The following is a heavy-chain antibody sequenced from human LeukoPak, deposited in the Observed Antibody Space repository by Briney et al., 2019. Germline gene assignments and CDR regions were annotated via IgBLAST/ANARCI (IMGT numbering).Heavy chain of an antibody. D-gene: IGHD6-19*01. V-gene: IGHV1-2*02. CDR3: ARCIAVAGSPVYYFDY. CDR1: AYTLSGYY. J-gene: IGHJ4*02. CDR2: INPKSGVT. Sequence: ASVKVSCTASAYTLSGYYMHWVRQAPGQGLEWMGWINPKSGVTNYAQKFQGRVTMTWDTSINTTFMELSRLRSDDTAVYYCARCIAVAGSPVYYFDYWGQGTLVTVSS.